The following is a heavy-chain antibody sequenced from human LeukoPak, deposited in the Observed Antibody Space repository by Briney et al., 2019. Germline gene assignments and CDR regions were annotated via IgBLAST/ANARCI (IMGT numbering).Heavy chain of an antibody. V-gene: IGHV1-8*03. CDR1: GYTFTSYD. D-gene: IGHD3-3*01. Sequence: ASVKVSCKASGYTFTSYDINWVRQATGQGLEWMGWMNPNSGNTGYAQKFQGRVTITRNTSISTAYMELSSLRSEDTAVYYCARVGLEWGPYYYMDVWGKGTTVTVSS. CDR3: ARVGLEWGPYYYMDV. CDR2: MNPNSGNT. J-gene: IGHJ6*03.